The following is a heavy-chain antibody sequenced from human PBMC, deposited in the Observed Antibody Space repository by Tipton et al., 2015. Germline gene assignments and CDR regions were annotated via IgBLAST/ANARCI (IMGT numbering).Heavy chain of an antibody. CDR3: ARELSGWAPDY. CDR1: GFKFETFA. J-gene: IGHJ4*02. Sequence: RSLRLSCAASGFKFETFAMHWVRQVPGKGLEWVSGISWNSGSLGYADSVKGRFTISRDNAKSSLYLQMNSLTAEDTAVYFCARELSGWAPDYWGQGTLVTVSS. V-gene: IGHV3-9*01. CDR2: ISWNSGSL. D-gene: IGHD6-19*01.